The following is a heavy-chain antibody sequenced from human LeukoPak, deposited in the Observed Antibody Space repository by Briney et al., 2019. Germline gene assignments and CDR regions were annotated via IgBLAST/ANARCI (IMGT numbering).Heavy chain of an antibody. J-gene: IGHJ4*02. CDR2: ISGSGGST. CDR1: GFTFSSYA. V-gene: IGHV3-23*01. D-gene: IGHD3-10*01. CDR3: AKGLGSGSFFDY. Sequence: GGSLRLSCAASGFTFSSYAMSWVRQAPGKGLEWVSAISGSGGSTYYADSVKGRFTISRDNSKNTLYLQMNSQRAEDTAVYYCAKGLGSGSFFDYWGQGTLVTVSS.